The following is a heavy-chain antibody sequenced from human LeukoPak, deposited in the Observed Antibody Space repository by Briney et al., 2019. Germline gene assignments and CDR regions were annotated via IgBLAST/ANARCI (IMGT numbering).Heavy chain of an antibody. V-gene: IGHV3-23*01. Sequence: TGGSLRLSCAASGFTFSSYAMSWVRQAPGKGLECVSAISGSGDSTYYGDSVKGRFTISRDNSKNTLYLQMNSLRAEDTAVYYCAKTRPLDSSSWSHGDYWGQGTLVTVSS. CDR2: ISGSGDST. D-gene: IGHD6-13*01. CDR1: GFTFSSYA. CDR3: AKTRPLDSSSWSHGDY. J-gene: IGHJ4*02.